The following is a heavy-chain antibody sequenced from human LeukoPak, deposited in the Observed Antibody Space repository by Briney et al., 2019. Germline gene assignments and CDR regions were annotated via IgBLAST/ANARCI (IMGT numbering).Heavy chain of an antibody. D-gene: IGHD5-24*01. Sequence: GGSLRLSCTASGFTFGDYAMSWVRQAPGKGLEWVGRSRNKANGYTTEYAASVRGRFTISRDESKNSMYMQMNSLESEDTALYYCVGWKRDGYSYDYWGQGTLVTVSS. CDR1: GFTFGDYA. V-gene: IGHV3-72*01. CDR2: SRNKANGYTT. CDR3: VGWKRDGYSYDY. J-gene: IGHJ4*02.